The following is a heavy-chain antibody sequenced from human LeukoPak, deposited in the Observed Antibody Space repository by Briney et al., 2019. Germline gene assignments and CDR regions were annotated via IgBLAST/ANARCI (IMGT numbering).Heavy chain of an antibody. V-gene: IGHV1-69*05. CDR2: FIPIFGSP. CDR3: AGVFYDSSGAAFDI. J-gene: IGHJ3*02. D-gene: IGHD3-22*01. CDR1: VPTFTSYA. Sequence: SVKVSCKASVPTFTSYAINWVRQAPGQGLEWMGGFIPIFGSPTYAQNFQGRVTFTTDESTCTAYMELSNLRSDDTAVFYCAGVFYDSSGAAFDIWGQGTMVTVSS.